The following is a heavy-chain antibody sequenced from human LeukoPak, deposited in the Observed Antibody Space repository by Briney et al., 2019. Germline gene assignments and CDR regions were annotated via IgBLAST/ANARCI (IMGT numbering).Heavy chain of an antibody. V-gene: IGHV4-39*01. CDR2: IYYSGST. Sequence: SETLSLTCTVSGGSISSSYYYWGWIRQPPGKGLEWIGSIYYSGSTYYNPSLKSRVTISVDTSKNQFSLKLSSVTAADTAVYYCANSANYGGNSGYFDYWAQGTLVTVSS. D-gene: IGHD4-23*01. CDR3: ANSANYGGNSGYFDY. J-gene: IGHJ4*02. CDR1: GGSISSSYYY.